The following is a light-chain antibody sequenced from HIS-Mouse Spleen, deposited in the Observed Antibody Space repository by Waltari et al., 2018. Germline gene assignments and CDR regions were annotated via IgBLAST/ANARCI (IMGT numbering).Light chain of an antibody. CDR2: EDS. CDR3: YSTDSSGNHRV. J-gene: IGLJ2*01. V-gene: IGLV3-10*01. CDR1: ALPTKY. Sequence: SYELTPPPSVSVSPGQTARTTCSGVALPTKYAYWYQQKSGQAPVLVIYEDSKRPSGIPGRFSGSSSGTMATLTISGAQVEDEADYYCYSTDSSGNHRVFGGGTKLTVL.